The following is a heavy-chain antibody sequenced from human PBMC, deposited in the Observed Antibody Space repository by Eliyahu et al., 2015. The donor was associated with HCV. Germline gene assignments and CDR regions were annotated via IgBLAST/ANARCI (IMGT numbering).Heavy chain of an antibody. D-gene: IGHD5-12*01. CDR3: ARSVDIVGHYYYFGMDV. CDR2: IDWDDDE. Sequence: QVTLRESGPALVTRTETLTLTCTFSGFSLGTSGMSVNWIRQSPGKALEWLARIDWDDDEYYSTSLKTRLTMSKDTPKNQVVLTLTNMDSVDTATYYCARSVDIVGHYYYFGMDVWGQGTTVTVSS. J-gene: IGHJ6*02. V-gene: IGHV2-70*13. CDR1: GFSLGTSGMS.